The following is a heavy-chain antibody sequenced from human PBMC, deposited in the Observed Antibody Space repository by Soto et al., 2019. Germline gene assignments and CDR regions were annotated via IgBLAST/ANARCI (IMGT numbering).Heavy chain of an antibody. CDR1: GFTFSSYG. D-gene: IGHD1-26*01. Sequence: HPGGSLRLSCAASGFTFSSYGMHWVRQAPGKGLEWVAVIWYDGSNKYYADSVKGRFTISRDNSKNTLYLQMNSLRAEDTAVYYCARDLGGSYLPGPVWGQGTTVTVSS. J-gene: IGHJ6*02. CDR2: IWYDGSNK. CDR3: ARDLGGSYLPGPV. V-gene: IGHV3-33*01.